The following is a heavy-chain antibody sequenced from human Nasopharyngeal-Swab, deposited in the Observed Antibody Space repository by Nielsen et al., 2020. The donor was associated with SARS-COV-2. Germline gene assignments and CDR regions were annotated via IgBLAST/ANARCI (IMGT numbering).Heavy chain of an antibody. CDR1: GFTFSDYY. J-gene: IGHJ6*02. CDR2: ISSSSSYT. D-gene: IGHD2-2*01. Sequence: GGSLRLSCAASGFTFSDYYMSWTRQAPGKGLEWVSYISSSSSYTNYADSVKGRFTISRDNAKNSLYLQMNSLRAEDTAVYYCARDLSDSTSYYYYYGMDVWGQGTTVTVSS. V-gene: IGHV3-11*05. CDR3: ARDLSDSTSYYYYYGMDV.